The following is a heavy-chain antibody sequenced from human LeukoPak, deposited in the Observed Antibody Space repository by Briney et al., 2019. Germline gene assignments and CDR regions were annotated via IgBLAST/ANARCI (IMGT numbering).Heavy chain of an antibody. CDR2: ISSSGSTI. Sequence: GGSLRLSCAASGFTFSSYEMNWVRQAPGKGLEWVSYISSSGSTIYYADSVKGRFTISRDNAKNSLYLQMNSRRAEDTAVYYCARESSSWSNFDYWGQGTLVTVSS. V-gene: IGHV3-48*03. CDR1: GFTFSSYE. D-gene: IGHD6-13*01. CDR3: ARESSSWSNFDY. J-gene: IGHJ4*02.